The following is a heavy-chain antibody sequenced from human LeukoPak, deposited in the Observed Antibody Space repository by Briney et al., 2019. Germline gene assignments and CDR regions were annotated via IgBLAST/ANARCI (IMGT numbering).Heavy chain of an antibody. Sequence: GGSLRLSCVASGFTFNTYSMTWVRQAPGKGLEWVSYISSSNSTIYYADSVKGRFTISRDNAKNSLYLQMNSLRAEDTAVYYCARGVSSSWYDYWGQGTLVTVSS. J-gene: IGHJ4*02. V-gene: IGHV3-48*01. D-gene: IGHD6-13*01. CDR3: ARGVSSSWYDY. CDR1: GFTFNTYS. CDR2: ISSSNSTI.